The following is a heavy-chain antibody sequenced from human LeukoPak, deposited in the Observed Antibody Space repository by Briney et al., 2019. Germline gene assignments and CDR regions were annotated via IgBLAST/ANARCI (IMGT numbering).Heavy chain of an antibody. J-gene: IGHJ4*02. D-gene: IGHD1-14*01. CDR3: VRFLYGTNQYYFDY. CDR1: GFTFSSYW. Sequence: GGSLRLSCAGSGFTFSSYWMSWVRQAPGKGLEWVANIKQDGSEKYYVDSVKGRFTISRDNAKNSLYLQMNSLRAEDTAVYYCVRFLYGTNQYYFDYWGQGTLVTVSS. V-gene: IGHV3-7*01. CDR2: IKQDGSEK.